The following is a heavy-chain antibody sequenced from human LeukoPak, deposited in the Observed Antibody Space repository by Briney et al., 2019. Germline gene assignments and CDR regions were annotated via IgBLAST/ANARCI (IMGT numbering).Heavy chain of an antibody. D-gene: IGHD3-10*01. Sequence: SETLSLTCTVSGGSISSYYWSWIRQPPGKGLEWIGYIYYSGSTNYNPSLKSRVTISVDTSKNQFSLKLSSVTAADTAVYYCARDLWDYGSGSYYPDWGQGTLVTVSS. CDR2: IYYSGST. CDR1: GGSISSYY. V-gene: IGHV4-59*01. CDR3: ARDLWDYGSGSYYPD. J-gene: IGHJ4*02.